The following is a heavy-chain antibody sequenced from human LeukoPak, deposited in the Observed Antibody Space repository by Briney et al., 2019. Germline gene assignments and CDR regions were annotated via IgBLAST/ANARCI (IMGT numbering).Heavy chain of an antibody. V-gene: IGHV3-74*01. D-gene: IGHD3-3*01. Sequence: GGSLRLSCAASGFTFSSYWMHWVRQAPGKGLVWVSRINSDGSSTSYADSVKGRFTISRDNAKNTLYLQMNSLRAEDTAVYYCARPRSDYDFWRGYPTWFDPWGREPWSPSPQ. CDR1: GFTFSSYW. CDR3: ARPRSDYDFWRGYPTWFDP. CDR2: INSDGSST. J-gene: IGHJ5*02.